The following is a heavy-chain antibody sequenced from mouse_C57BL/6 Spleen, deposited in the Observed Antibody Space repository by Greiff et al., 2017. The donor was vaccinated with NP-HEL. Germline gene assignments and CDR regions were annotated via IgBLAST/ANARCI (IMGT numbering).Heavy chain of an antibody. Sequence: VQLQQSGAELVRPGASVKLSCKASGYTFTSYGISWVKQRTGQGLEWIGEIYPRSGNTYYNEKFKGKATLTADKSSRTAYMELRSLTSEDSAVYFGARSGLLRDYYAMDYWGQGTSVTVSS. D-gene: IGHD1-1*01. CDR2: IYPRSGNT. J-gene: IGHJ4*01. CDR1: GYTFTSYG. V-gene: IGHV1-81*01. CDR3: ARSGLLRDYYAMDY.